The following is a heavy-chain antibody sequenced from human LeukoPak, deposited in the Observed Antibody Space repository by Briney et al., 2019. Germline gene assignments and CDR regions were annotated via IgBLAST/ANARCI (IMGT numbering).Heavy chain of an antibody. V-gene: IGHV1-3*01. CDR2: INAGNGNT. J-gene: IGHJ4*02. CDR1: GYTFTSYA. CDR3: ARASTMVTYYFDY. D-gene: IGHD5-18*01. Sequence: ASVKVSCKASGYTFTSYAMHWVRQAPGQRLEWMGWINAGNGNTKYLQKFQGRVTITRDTSASTAYMELSSLRSEDTAVYYCARASTMVTYYFDYWGQGTLVTVSS.